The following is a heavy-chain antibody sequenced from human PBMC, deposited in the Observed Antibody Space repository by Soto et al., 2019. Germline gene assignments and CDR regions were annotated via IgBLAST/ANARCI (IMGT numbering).Heavy chain of an antibody. V-gene: IGHV1-69*13. Sequence: SVKVSCKASGGTFSSYAISWVRQAPGQGLEWMGGIIPIFGTANYAQKFQGRVTITADESTSTAYMELSSLRSEDTAAYYCARPIVVVPAAIKDYYYGMDVWGQGTTVTVSS. CDR3: ARPIVVVPAAIKDYYYGMDV. CDR1: GGTFSSYA. CDR2: IIPIFGTA. D-gene: IGHD2-2*02. J-gene: IGHJ6*02.